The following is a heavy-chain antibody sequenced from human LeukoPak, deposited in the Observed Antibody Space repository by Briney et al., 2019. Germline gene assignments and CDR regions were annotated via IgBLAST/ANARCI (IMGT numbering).Heavy chain of an antibody. J-gene: IGHJ5*02. D-gene: IGHD3-10*01. CDR2: INHSGST. Sequence: SETLSLTCAVYGGSFSGYYWSWIRQPPGKGLEWIGEINHSGSTNYNPSLKSRVTISVDTSKNQFSLKLSSVTAADTAVYYCARGGYYGSGRPRFDPWRQGTLVTVSS. CDR1: GGSFSGYY. CDR3: ARGGYYGSGRPRFDP. V-gene: IGHV4-34*01.